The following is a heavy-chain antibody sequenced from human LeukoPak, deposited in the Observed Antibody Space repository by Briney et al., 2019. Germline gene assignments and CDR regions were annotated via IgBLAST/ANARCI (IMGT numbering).Heavy chain of an antibody. V-gene: IGHV4-31*03. J-gene: IGHJ4*02. CDR3: AREADYGGNLHLVIDY. CDR1: GGSISSGGYY. D-gene: IGHD4-23*01. Sequence: SETLSLACTVSGGSISSGGYYWSWIRQHPGKGLEWIGYIYYSGSAYYNPSLKSRVSISVDTSKNQFSLKLSSLTAADTAVYYCAREADYGGNLHLVIDYWGQGSLVTVSS. CDR2: IYYSGSA.